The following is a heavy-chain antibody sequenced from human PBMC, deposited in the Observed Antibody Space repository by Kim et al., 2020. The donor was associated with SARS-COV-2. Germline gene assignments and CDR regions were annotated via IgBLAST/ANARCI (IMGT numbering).Heavy chain of an antibody. D-gene: IGHD3-22*01. J-gene: IGHJ4*02. V-gene: IGHV3-23*01. Sequence: KGRFTISRDNSKNTLYLQMNSLRAEETAVYYCAKDRDYYDSSGYYPIFDYWGQGTLVTVSS. CDR3: AKDRDYYDSSGYYPIFDY.